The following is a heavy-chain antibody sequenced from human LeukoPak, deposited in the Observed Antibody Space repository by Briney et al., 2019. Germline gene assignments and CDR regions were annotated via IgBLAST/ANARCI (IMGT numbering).Heavy chain of an antibody. CDR1: GYSISSGYN. CDR3: ARDLFAFDI. CDR2: IYHSGST. D-gene: IGHD2-21*01. J-gene: IGHJ3*02. Sequence: SETLSLTCTVSGYSISSGYNWGWIRQPPGKGLEWIGSIYHSGSTYYNPSLKSRVTISVDTSKNQFSLKLSSVTAADTAVYYCARDLFAFDIWGQGTMVTVSS. V-gene: IGHV4-38-2*02.